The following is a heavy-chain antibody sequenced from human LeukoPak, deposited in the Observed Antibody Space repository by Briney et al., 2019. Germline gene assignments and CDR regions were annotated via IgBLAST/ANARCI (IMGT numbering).Heavy chain of an antibody. CDR1: GLTSSSYW. CDR3: ARAPATDMRS. J-gene: IGHJ5*02. Sequence: GGSLRLSCAASGLTSSSYWMHWVRHAPGKGLVWVSRINSDGSSTIYADSVKGRFTISREKAKNTVYLKMNSRRAGDTGGYYSARAPATDMRSSGQGTLVTVSS. CDR2: INSDGSST. D-gene: IGHD5-18*01. V-gene: IGHV3-74*01.